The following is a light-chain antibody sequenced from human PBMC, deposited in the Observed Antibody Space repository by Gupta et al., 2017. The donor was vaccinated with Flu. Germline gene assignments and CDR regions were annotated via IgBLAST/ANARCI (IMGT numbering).Light chain of an antibody. Sequence: QSALTQPASVSGSPGQSITISCTGSSSDFGSFNLVSWYQKHPGEVPKVMIYEVTKRPSGVSDRFSGSKSGNTASLTISGLQAEDEAYYYCCSRFSRGGDAFGTGTKVTVL. CDR1: SSDFGSFNL. CDR3: CSRFSRGGDA. J-gene: IGLJ1*01. V-gene: IGLV2-23*02. CDR2: EVT.